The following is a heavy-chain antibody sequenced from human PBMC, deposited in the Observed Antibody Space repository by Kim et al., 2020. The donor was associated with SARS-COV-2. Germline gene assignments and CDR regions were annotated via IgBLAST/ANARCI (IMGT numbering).Heavy chain of an antibody. D-gene: IGHD5-18*01. J-gene: IGHJ4*02. CDR2: IYYSGST. Sequence: SETLSLTCTVSGGSISSSSYYWGWIRQPPGKGLEWIGSIYYSGSTYYNPSLKSRVTISVDTSKNQFSLKLSSVTAADTAVYYCARGPQLWLPYYFDYWGQGTLVTVSS. CDR3: ARGPQLWLPYYFDY. V-gene: IGHV4-39*07. CDR1: GGSISSSSYY.